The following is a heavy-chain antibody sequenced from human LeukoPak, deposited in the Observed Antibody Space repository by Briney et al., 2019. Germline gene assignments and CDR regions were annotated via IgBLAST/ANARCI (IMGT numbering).Heavy chain of an antibody. Sequence: SETLSLTCTVSGGSISSYYWSWIRQPPGKGLEWIGYIYTSGSTNYNPSLKSRVTISVDTSKNQFPLKLSSVTAADTAVYYCARHKPVPAANYYYYMDVWGKGTTVTVSS. D-gene: IGHD2-2*01. CDR3: ARHKPVPAANYYYYMDV. V-gene: IGHV4-4*09. J-gene: IGHJ6*03. CDR1: GGSISSYY. CDR2: IYTSGST.